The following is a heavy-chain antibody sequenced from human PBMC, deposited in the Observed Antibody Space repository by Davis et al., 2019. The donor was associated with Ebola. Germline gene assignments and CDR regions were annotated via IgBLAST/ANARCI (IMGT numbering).Heavy chain of an antibody. J-gene: IGHJ4*02. D-gene: IGHD3-10*01. CDR2: INPGGGST. Sequence: ASVKVSCKAFGYTFTRYYMHWVRQAPGQGLEWMGIINPGGGSTSYAQKFQARVTMTRDTSTSTVYMELSSLRSEDTAVYYCATERVGRFGESYFDQWGQGTLVTVSS. CDR3: ATERVGRFGESYFDQ. V-gene: IGHV1-46*01. CDR1: GYTFTRYY.